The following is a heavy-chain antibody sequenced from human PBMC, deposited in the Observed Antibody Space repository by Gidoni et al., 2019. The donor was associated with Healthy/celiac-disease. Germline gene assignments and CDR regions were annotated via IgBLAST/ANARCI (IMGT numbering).Heavy chain of an antibody. CDR2: INAGNGNT. D-gene: IGHD3-22*01. J-gene: IGHJ6*03. V-gene: IGHV1-3*01. Sequence: QVQLVQSGAEVKKPGAAVKVSCKASGYTFTSYDMHWVRQAPGQRLEWMGWINAGNGNTKYSQKFQGRVTITRDTSASTAYMELSSLRSEDTAVYYCARDSNRLTTTYDYYYMDVWGKGTTVTVSS. CDR3: ARDSNRLTTTYDYYYMDV. CDR1: GYTFTSYD.